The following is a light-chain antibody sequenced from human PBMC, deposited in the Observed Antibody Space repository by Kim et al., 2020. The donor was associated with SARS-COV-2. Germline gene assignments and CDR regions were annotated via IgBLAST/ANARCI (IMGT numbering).Light chain of an antibody. CDR1: NLGHIS. V-gene: IGLV3-9*02. CDR2: RDS. J-gene: IGLJ2*01. CDR3: QVWDSGTV. Sequence: SYELTQPLSVSVALGQTARIPCGGNNLGHISVHWYQQKPGQAPVLVIYRDSNRPSGIPERFSGSNSGNTATLTISRAQGGDEADYYCQVWDSGTVFGGGARLTVL.